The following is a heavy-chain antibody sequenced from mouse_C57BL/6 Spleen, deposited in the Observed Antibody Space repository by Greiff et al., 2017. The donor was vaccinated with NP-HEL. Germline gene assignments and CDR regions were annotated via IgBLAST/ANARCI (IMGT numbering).Heavy chain of an antibody. Sequence: QVQLKQSGAELVRPGSSVKLSCKASGYTFTSYWMHWVKQRPIQGLEWIGNIDPSDSETHYNQKFKDKATLTVDKSSSTAYMQLSSLTSEDSAVYYCARSPYYGTPYWYFDVWGTGTTVTVSS. CDR1: GYTFTSYW. V-gene: IGHV1-52*01. CDR3: ARSPYYGTPYWYFDV. J-gene: IGHJ1*03. CDR2: IDPSDSET. D-gene: IGHD1-1*01.